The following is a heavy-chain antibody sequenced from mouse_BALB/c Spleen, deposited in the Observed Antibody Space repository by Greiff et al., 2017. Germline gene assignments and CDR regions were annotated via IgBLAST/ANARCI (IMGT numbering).Heavy chain of an antibody. CDR1: GFTFSSYT. CDR3: TRVQLGLYAMDY. CDR2: ISSGGSYT. D-gene: IGHD3-1*01. Sequence: EVKLVESGGGLVKPGGSLKLSCAASGFTFSSYTMSWVRQTPEKRLEWVATISSGGSYTYYPDSVKGRFTISRDNAKNTLYLQMSSLKSEDTAMHYCTRVQLGLYAMDYWGQGTSVTVSS. J-gene: IGHJ4*01. V-gene: IGHV5-6-4*01.